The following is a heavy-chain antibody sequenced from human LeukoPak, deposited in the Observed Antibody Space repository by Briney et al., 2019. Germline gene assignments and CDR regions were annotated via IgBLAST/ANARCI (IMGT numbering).Heavy chain of an antibody. Sequence: ASVKVSCKASGYTFSGYYIHWVRQAPGQGLEGMGRITPNSGGTNFAQKFQGRVTMTRDTSISTAYMELSRLTSDDTAVYYCARRYSSGGVHYFDYWGQGTLVTVSS. CDR3: ARRYSSGGVHYFDY. V-gene: IGHV1-2*06. CDR1: GYTFSGYY. D-gene: IGHD6-19*01. CDR2: ITPNSGGT. J-gene: IGHJ4*02.